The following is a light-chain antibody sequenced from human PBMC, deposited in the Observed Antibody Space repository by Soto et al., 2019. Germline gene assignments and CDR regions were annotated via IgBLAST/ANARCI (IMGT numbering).Light chain of an antibody. J-gene: IGKJ4*01. CDR2: AAS. CDR1: QDISSY. V-gene: IGKV1-9*01. Sequence: DIQMTQSPSTLSPSVGDRVTITCRASQDISSYLGWYQQKPGKAPKLLIYAASTLQRGVPSRFSGSGSGTDFTLTISSLQPEDFATYYCQQLNTYPSTFGGGTKVDIK. CDR3: QQLNTYPST.